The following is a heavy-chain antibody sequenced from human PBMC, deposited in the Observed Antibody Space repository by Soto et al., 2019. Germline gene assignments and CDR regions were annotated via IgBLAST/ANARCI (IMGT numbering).Heavy chain of an antibody. CDR3: TKSCGPDCYTNFDF. Sequence: EVQLVESGGGLVQPGGSLRLSCAASGFTFSSSAMSWVRQAPGMGLEWVSGVGGSGETTYSADSLKGRFAISRDNSKNTLYLQMNSLRAEDTAIYYCTKSCGPDCYTNFDFWGRGTLVTVSS. J-gene: IGHJ4*02. D-gene: IGHD2-21*02. CDR2: VGGSGETT. CDR1: GFTFSSSA. V-gene: IGHV3-23*04.